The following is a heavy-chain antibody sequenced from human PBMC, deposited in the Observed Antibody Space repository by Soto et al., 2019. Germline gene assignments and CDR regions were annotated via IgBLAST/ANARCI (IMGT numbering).Heavy chain of an antibody. CDR3: ARDNGRENYYDSSGYWYYFDY. CDR2: IYYSGST. D-gene: IGHD3-22*01. CDR1: GGSISSYY. Sequence: SSETLSLTCTVSGGSISSYYWSWIRQPPGKGLEWIGYIYYSGSTNYNPSLKSRVTISVDTSKNQFSLKLRSVTAADTAVYYCARDNGRENYYDSSGYWYYFDYWGQGTLVTVS. V-gene: IGHV4-59*01. J-gene: IGHJ4*02.